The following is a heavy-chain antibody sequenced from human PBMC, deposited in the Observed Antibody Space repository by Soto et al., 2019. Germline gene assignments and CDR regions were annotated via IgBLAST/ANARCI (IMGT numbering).Heavy chain of an antibody. J-gene: IGHJ4*02. V-gene: IGHV1-3*01. CDR3: ARDVGYNWNRIDY. CDR2: VNAGNGNT. Sequence: QVQLVQSGAEVKKPGASVKVSCTAPGYTFTSYAIHWVRQAPGQRLEWMGWVNAGNGNTKYSQKLQGRVTITRDTSASTAYMELSSLRSEDTAVYYCARDVGYNWNRIDYWGQGTLVTVSS. CDR1: GYTFTSYA. D-gene: IGHD1-20*01.